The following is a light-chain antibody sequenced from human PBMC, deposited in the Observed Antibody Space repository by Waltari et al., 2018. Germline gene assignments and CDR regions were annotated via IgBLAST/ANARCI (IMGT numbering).Light chain of an antibody. J-gene: IGKJ2*03. V-gene: IGKV1-12*01. Sequence: DIQMTQSPSSLSASVGDRVTITCRASQGISSWLAWYPQKPGKAPKLLIYKASSLQSGVPSRFSGSGSGTDFTLTISSLQPEDFATYYCQQYNSAPYSFGQGTKVEIK. CDR2: KAS. CDR3: QQYNSAPYS. CDR1: QGISSW.